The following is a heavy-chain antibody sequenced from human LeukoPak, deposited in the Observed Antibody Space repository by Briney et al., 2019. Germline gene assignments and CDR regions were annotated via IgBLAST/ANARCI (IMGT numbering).Heavy chain of an antibody. J-gene: IGHJ3*02. CDR1: GFTFSSYG. Sequence: GGSLRLFCAASGFTFSSYGMHWVRQAPGKGLEWVAVISYDGSNKYYADSVKGRFTISRDNSKNTLYLQMNSLRAEDTAVYYCAVILWIQLWFQYDTPPFDIWGQGTMVTVSS. CDR2: ISYDGSNK. V-gene: IGHV3-30*03. CDR3: AVILWIQLWFQYDTPPFDI. D-gene: IGHD5-18*01.